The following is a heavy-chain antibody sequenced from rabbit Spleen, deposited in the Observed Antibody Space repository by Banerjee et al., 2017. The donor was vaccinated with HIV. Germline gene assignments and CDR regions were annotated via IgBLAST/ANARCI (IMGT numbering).Heavy chain of an antibody. J-gene: IGHJ4*01. Sequence: EQLKESGGGLVKPEGSLTLTCKASGVSFSDKEVMGWVRQAPGKGLEWIACINTATGKGVYATWAKGRFTISRTSSTTVTLQMTSLTAADTATYFCARDLTSVIGWNFCLWGPGTLVTVS. CDR2: INTATGKG. V-gene: IGHV1S45*01. CDR3: ARDLTSVIGWNFCL. CDR1: GVSFSDKEV. D-gene: IGHD1-1*01.